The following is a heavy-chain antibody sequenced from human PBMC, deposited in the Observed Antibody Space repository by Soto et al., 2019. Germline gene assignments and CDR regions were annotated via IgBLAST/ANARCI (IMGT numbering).Heavy chain of an antibody. CDR1: GFTFNAYA. Sequence: SGFTFNAYAMTWVRQAPGKGLEWVSAIGGSGGNRYYAGSVRGRFTISRDNSKDTVDLQMNSLRVEDTAVYYCARVASDYINSVDHWGQGILVTVSS. J-gene: IGHJ4*02. D-gene: IGHD4-4*01. CDR3: ARVASDYINSVDH. CDR2: IGGSGGNR. V-gene: IGHV3-23*01.